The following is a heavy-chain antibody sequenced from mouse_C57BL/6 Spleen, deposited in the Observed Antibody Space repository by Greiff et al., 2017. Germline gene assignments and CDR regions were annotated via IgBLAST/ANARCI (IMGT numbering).Heavy chain of an antibody. CDR3: ARGAWLTGLDD. CDR2: ISSGSSTI. CDR1: GFPFSDYG. V-gene: IGHV5-17*01. Sequence: EVQVVESGRGLVKPGGSLKLSCAASGFPFSDYGMHWVRQAPEKGLEWVAYISSGSSTIYYADTVKGRFTIARDNAKNTLFLQMTSLRAEDTAMYYCARGAWLTGLDDRGQATTLT. J-gene: IGHJ2*01. D-gene: IGHD4-1*01.